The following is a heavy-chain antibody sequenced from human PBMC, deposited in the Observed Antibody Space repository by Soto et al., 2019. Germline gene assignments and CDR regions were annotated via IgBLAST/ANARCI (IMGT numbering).Heavy chain of an antibody. D-gene: IGHD3-10*01. CDR2: IIPIFGTE. J-gene: IGHJ4*02. V-gene: IGHV1-69*01. CDR1: GGTFSSYA. Sequence: QVQLVQSGAEVKKPGSSVKVSCKASGGTFSSYAISWVRQAPGQGLEWMGGIIPIFGTENYPQRFQGRVTIPADESKSTANRELRSLRSEDRAVYYCARGGSGPRGDDYWGQGTLVTVSS. CDR3: ARGGSGPRGDDY.